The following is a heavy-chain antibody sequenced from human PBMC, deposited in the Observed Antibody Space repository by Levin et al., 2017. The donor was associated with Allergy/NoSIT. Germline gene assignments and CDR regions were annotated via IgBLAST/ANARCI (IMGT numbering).Heavy chain of an antibody. CDR3: ARDRGDYVWGSYRYTTRYFDY. CDR1: GGSISSGGYY. V-gene: IGHV4-31*03. Sequence: NASETLSLTCTVSGGSISSGGYYWSWIRQHPGKGLEWIGYIYYSGSTYYNPSLKSRVTISVDTSKNQFSLKLSSVTAADTAVYYCARDRGDYVWGSYRYTTRYFDYWGQGTLVTVSS. J-gene: IGHJ4*02. CDR2: IYYSGST. D-gene: IGHD3-16*02.